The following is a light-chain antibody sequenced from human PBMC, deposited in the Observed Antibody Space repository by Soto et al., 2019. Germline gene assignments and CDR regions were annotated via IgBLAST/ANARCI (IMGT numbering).Light chain of an antibody. CDR1: QSVSSN. CDR3: QNYNGPPWT. J-gene: IGKJ1*01. Sequence: EIVLTQSPATLSVSPGERAALSCRASQSVSSNLAWYQQKPGQPPRLLIFGASTRATGIPARFSGSGSEAEFTLTITGLQPDDFATYYCQNYNGPPWTLGQGTKVDIK. V-gene: IGKV3D-15*01. CDR2: GAS.